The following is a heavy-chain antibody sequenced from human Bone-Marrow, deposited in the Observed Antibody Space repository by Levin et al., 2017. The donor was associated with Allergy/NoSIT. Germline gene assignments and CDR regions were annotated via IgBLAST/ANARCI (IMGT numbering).Heavy chain of an antibody. CDR3: ARGGEYYYSYYMDV. V-gene: IGHV3-30*03. J-gene: IGHJ6*03. CDR1: GFTFNRHA. CDR2: ISYDGSDK. Sequence: GESLKISCAASGFTFNRHAMHWVRQAPGKGLEWVSVISYDGSDKYYADSVKGRITISRDNSKNTLYLQMNSLRAEDTAVYYCARGGEYYYSYYMDVWGKGTTVTVS. D-gene: IGHD2/OR15-2a*01.